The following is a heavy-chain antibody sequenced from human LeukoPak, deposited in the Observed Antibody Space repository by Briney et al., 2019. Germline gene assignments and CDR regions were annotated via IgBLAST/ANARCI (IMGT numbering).Heavy chain of an antibody. V-gene: IGHV5-51*01. J-gene: IGHJ2*01. CDR1: GYSFTTYW. Sequence: GESLKISCQGSGYSFTTYWIGWVRQLPGKGLERMGIIFPGDSDTRSSPSFQGHVTISADKSINTAYLQWSSLKASDTAIYYCARLAYPGPWHFDLWGRGTLVTVSS. CDR2: IFPGDSDT. CDR3: ARLAYPGPWHFDL. D-gene: IGHD2-21*01.